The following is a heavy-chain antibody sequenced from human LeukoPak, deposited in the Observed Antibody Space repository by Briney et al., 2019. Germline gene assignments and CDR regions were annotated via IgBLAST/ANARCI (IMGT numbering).Heavy chain of an antibody. J-gene: IGHJ3*02. V-gene: IGHV4-61*02. CDR2: IYTSAST. D-gene: IGHD2-15*01. CDR1: GGSISSGSYY. CDR3: ASVLAGHAFDI. Sequence: SETLSLTCTVSGGSISSGSYYWSWIRQPAGKGLEWIGRIYTSASTNYNPSLKSRVTISVGTSKNQFSLKLSSVTAADTAMYYCASVLAGHAFDIWGQGTMVTVSS.